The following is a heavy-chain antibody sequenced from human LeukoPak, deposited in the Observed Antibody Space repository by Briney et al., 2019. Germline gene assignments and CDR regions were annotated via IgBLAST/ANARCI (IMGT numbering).Heavy chain of an antibody. V-gene: IGHV3-30*02. CDR3: AREGSGSYYFDY. J-gene: IGHJ4*02. CDR2: IRYDGSNK. Sequence: PGGSLRLSCAASGFTFSSYGMHWVRQAPGKGLEWVAFIRYDGSNKYYADSVKGRFTISRDNSKNTLYLQMNSLRAEDTAVYYCAREGSGSYYFDYWGQGTLVTVSS. D-gene: IGHD1-26*01. CDR1: GFTFSSYG.